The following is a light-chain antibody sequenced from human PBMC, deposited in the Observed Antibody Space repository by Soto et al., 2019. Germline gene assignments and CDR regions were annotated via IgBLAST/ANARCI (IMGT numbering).Light chain of an antibody. CDR2: AAS. J-gene: IGKJ1*01. CDR1: QSISSY. Sequence: DIQMTQSPSSLSASVGGRVTITCLASQSISSYLNWYQQKPGKAPKRLIYAASSLQSGVPSRFSGSGSGTDFTLTISSLQPEDFETYYCQQSYSTPPTFGQGTKVDSK. CDR3: QQSYSTPPT. V-gene: IGKV1-39*01.